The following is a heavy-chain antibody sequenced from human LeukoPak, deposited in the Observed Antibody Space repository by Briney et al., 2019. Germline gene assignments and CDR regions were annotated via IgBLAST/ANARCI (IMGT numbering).Heavy chain of an antibody. V-gene: IGHV3-49*04. CDR1: GFTLCDYA. J-gene: IGHJ4*02. CDR2: IRSEENGGTP. CDR3: TRALSGWTAYSDF. Sequence: GGSLRLSCRRSGFTLCDYAVTCVRDAPEKGLQWVGFIRSEENGGTPDYATSVKGRFTMSRENSQSIAYLQMTSLRTEDTAVYYCTRALSGWTAYSDFWGQGTLVTVSS. D-gene: IGHD6-19*01.